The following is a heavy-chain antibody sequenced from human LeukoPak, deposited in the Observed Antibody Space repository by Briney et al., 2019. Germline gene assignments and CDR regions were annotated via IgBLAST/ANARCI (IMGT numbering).Heavy chain of an antibody. CDR1: GGSFSGYY. D-gene: IGHD3-9*01. CDR2: INHSGST. J-gene: IGHJ4*02. V-gene: IGHV4-34*01. CDR3: ARGARYYDILTGYPRPQYYFDY. Sequence: SETLSLTCAVYGGSFSGYYWSWIRQPPGKGLEWIGEINHSGSTNYNPSLKSRVTISVDTSKNQFSLKLSSVTAADTAVYYCARGARYYDILTGYPRPQYYFDYWGQGTLVTVSS.